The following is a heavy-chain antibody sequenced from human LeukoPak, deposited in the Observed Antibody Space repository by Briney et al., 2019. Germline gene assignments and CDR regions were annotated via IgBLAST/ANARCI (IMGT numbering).Heavy chain of an antibody. CDR1: GYTFIGYY. J-gene: IGHJ3*02. D-gene: IGHD3-22*01. CDR2: ITPNSGGT. CDR3: ARVGRIIMIEDAFDI. Sequence: ASVKVSCKASGYTFIGYYINWVRQAPGQGLEWMGWITPNSGGTNYAQKFQGRVTMTRDTSISTAYMELSRLRSDDTAVYYCARVGRIIMIEDAFDIWGQGTMVTISS. V-gene: IGHV1-2*02.